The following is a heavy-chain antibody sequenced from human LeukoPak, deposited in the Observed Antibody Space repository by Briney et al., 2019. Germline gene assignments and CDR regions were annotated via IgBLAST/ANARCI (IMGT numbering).Heavy chain of an antibody. Sequence: PGGSLRLFCAASGFTFSNYAMSWVRQAPGRGLEWVSAISGSSGLTYYADSVKGRFTISRDNSKNTLYLQMNSLRGEDTAVYYCAKRLEVVATTIDYWGQGTLVTVSS. J-gene: IGHJ4*02. CDR2: ISGSSGLT. V-gene: IGHV3-23*01. CDR3: AKRLEVVATTIDY. CDR1: GFTFSNYA. D-gene: IGHD5-12*01.